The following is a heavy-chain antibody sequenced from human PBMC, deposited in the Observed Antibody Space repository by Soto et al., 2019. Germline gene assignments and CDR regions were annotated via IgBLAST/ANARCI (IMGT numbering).Heavy chain of an antibody. V-gene: IGHV3-23*01. CDR2: ISARGGSS. D-gene: IGHD3-10*01. CDR1: GFSFSSYA. CDR3: AKGSVEYRASVDN. J-gene: IGHJ4*02. Sequence: DVQLLESGGGLVQPGGSLRLSCAASGFSFSSYAMVWVRQAPGKGLEWVAVISARGGSSYFADSVKGRFTLSRDKYKKVLSLVMHSLSAEDTAIYFCAKGSVEYRASVDNWGQGTLVVVSS.